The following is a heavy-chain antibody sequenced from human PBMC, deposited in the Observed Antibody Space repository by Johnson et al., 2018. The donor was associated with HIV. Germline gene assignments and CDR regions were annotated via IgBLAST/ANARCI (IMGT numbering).Heavy chain of an antibody. CDR1: GFKFYEYD. V-gene: IGHV3-20*04. D-gene: IGHD3-10*01. Sequence: VQLVESGGGVVRPGGSLRISCEASGFKFYEYDVSWVRQVPGKGLEWVSGINWSGGGTAYADSVKGRFTVSSDNAKNSLYLQMNSLRAEDTALYYCAKTMAQGEYAFDVWGQGTLVTVSS. CDR2: INWSGGGT. J-gene: IGHJ3*01. CDR3: AKTMAQGEYAFDV.